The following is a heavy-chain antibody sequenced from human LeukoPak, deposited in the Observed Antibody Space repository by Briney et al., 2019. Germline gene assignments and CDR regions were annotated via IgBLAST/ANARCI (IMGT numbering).Heavy chain of an antibody. CDR3: ARLDSSGYYFHDY. Sequence: PSETLSLTCTVSGGSISSYYWSWIRQPPGKGPEWIGYIYYSGSTNYNPSLKSRVTISLDTSKKQISLKLSSVTAADTAVYYCARLDSSGYYFHDYWGQGTLVTVSS. CDR2: IYYSGST. V-gene: IGHV4-59*08. CDR1: GGSISSYY. D-gene: IGHD3-22*01. J-gene: IGHJ4*02.